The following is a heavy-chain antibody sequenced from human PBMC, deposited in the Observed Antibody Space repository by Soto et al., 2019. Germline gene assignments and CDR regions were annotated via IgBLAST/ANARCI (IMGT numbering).Heavy chain of an antibody. CDR3: ARAYGGNPALFDP. Sequence: EVQLVESGGGLIQPGGSLRLSCAASGFTVSSDYMSWVRQAPGKGLEWVSVIYTGGSTYYADSVKGRFTFSRDNSKNTLYLQMNSLRAEDTAVYYCARAYGGNPALFDPWGQRTLVTVSS. CDR2: IYTGGST. V-gene: IGHV3-53*01. CDR1: GFTVSSDY. D-gene: IGHD4-17*01. J-gene: IGHJ5*02.